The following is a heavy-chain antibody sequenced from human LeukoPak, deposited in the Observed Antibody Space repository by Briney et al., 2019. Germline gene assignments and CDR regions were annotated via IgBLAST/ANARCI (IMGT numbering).Heavy chain of an antibody. Sequence: PSETLSLTCTVSGGSISSYYWSWIRQPPGKGLEWIGYIYCSGSTNYNPSLKSRVTISVDTSKNQFSLKLSSVTAADTAVYYCARSAAGRGPWFDPWGQGTLVTASS. V-gene: IGHV4-59*01. CDR3: ARSAAGRGPWFDP. CDR2: IYCSGST. J-gene: IGHJ5*02. D-gene: IGHD6-13*01. CDR1: GGSISSYY.